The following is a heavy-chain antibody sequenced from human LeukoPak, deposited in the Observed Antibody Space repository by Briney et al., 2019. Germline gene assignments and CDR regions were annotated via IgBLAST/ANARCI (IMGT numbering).Heavy chain of an antibody. D-gene: IGHD4-17*01. CDR2: IYTSGST. CDR3: ARSMDYGDSGDWFDP. J-gene: IGHJ5*02. CDR1: GGSISSYY. V-gene: IGHV4-4*07. Sequence: SETLSLTCTVSGGSISSYYWSWIRQPAGKGLEWIGRIYTSGSTNYNPSLKSRVTMSVDTSKNQFSPKLSSVTAADTAVYYCARSMDYGDSGDWFDPWGQGTLVTVSS.